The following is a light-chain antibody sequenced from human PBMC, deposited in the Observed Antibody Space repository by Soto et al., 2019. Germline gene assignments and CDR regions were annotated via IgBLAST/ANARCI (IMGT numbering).Light chain of an antibody. Sequence: IHLTQSPSSLSASIGDRVTITCRASQGISNYLAWYQQMPGKVPKLLVYGAYTLQPGAPSRFSGSGSGTDSTLTISSLHPEDVATYYCQHYNGAPKTFGQGTKVEIK. V-gene: IGKV1-27*01. CDR2: GAY. CDR3: QHYNGAPKT. CDR1: QGISNY. J-gene: IGKJ1*01.